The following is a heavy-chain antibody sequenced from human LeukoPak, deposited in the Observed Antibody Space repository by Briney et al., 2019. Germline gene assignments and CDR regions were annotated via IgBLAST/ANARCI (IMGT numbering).Heavy chain of an antibody. J-gene: IGHJ6*02. Sequence: GGSLRLSCAASGFTFSSYAMSWVRQAPGKGLEWVSAIYSGGSTFYAASVRGRFNISRDNSKKTTFLQMSSLRVEDAAVYYASSGTASRGAMDVWGQGTTVTVSS. CDR3: SSGTASRGAMDV. V-gene: IGHV3-23*01. CDR2: IYSGGST. D-gene: IGHD1-1*01. CDR1: GFTFSSYA.